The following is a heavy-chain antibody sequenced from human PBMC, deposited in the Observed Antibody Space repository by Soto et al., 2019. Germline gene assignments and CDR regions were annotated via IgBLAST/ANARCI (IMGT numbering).Heavy chain of an antibody. CDR2: IIPIFGTA. Sequence: SVKVSCKASGGTFSSYAISWVRQAPGQGLEWMGGIIPIFGTANYAQKFQGRVTITADESTSTAYMELSSLRSEDTAVYYCARGAIAAADYYYYGMDVWGQGTTVTVSS. V-gene: IGHV1-69*13. J-gene: IGHJ6*02. CDR3: ARGAIAAADYYYYGMDV. CDR1: GGTFSSYA. D-gene: IGHD6-13*01.